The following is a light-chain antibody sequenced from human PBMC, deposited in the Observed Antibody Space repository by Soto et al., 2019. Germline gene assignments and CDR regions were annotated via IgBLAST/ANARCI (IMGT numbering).Light chain of an antibody. CDR1: QDIAGY. CDR2: AAS. Sequence: DIQVTQSPSSVSASVGDRVTITCRASQDIAGYLNWYRHKPGKAPKLLIYAASTLQSGVPSRFSGSGSGTDFTLTISNLQPEDFATYYCQQSYSTLPITFGQGTRLEIK. CDR3: QQSYSTLPIT. J-gene: IGKJ5*01. V-gene: IGKV1-39*01.